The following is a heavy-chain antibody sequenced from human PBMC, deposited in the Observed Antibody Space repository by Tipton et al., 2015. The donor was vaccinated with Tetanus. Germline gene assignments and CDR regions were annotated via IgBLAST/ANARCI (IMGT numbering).Heavy chain of an antibody. CDR2: INQRGTT. D-gene: IGHD1-1*01. J-gene: IGHJ5*02. CDR1: GGSMSGSGHY. V-gene: IGHV4-39*07. CDR3: AVLPKHWQAPRGAP. Sequence: GLVKPSETLSLTCSVSGGSMSGSGHYGAWVRQSPGKGLEWIGEINQRGTTYNPSLNRRATISVDSSATKLSLIITSMTAADAAVYYCAVLPKHWQAPRGAPWGQGILVTVSS.